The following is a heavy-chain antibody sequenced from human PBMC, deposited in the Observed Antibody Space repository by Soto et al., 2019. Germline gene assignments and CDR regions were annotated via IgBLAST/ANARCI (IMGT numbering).Heavy chain of an antibody. CDR2: ISAYNGNT. Sequence: ASVKVSFKASGYTFTSYGISWVRQAPGQGLEWMGWISAYNGNTNYAQKLQGRVTMTTDTSTSTAYMELRSLRSDDTAVYYCARDRWGPDTVTTFDYWGQGTLVTVSS. J-gene: IGHJ4*02. CDR3: ARDRWGPDTVTTFDY. V-gene: IGHV1-18*01. CDR1: GYTFTSYG. D-gene: IGHD4-17*01.